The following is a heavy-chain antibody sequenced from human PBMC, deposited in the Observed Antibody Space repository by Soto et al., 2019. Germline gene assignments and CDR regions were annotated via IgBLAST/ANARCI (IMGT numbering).Heavy chain of an antibody. D-gene: IGHD3-10*01. Sequence: SETLSLTCTVSGGSISSGDYYWSWIRQPPGKGLEWIGYIYYSGSTYYNPSLKSRVTISVDTSKNQFSLKLSSVTAADTAVYYCARVDMVRGVSAFDIWGQGTMVTVSS. V-gene: IGHV4-30-4*01. CDR1: GGSISSGDYY. CDR3: ARVDMVRGVSAFDI. J-gene: IGHJ3*02. CDR2: IYYSGST.